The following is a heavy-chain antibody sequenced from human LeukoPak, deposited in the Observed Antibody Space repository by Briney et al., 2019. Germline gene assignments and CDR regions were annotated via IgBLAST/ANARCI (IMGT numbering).Heavy chain of an antibody. V-gene: IGHV4-39*01. CDR1: GGSISSSSYY. Sequence: SETLSLTCTVSGGSISSSSYYWGWIRQPPGKGLEWIGSIYYSGSTYYNPSLKSRVTISVDTSKTQFSLKLSSVTAADTAVYYYYYYDSSGYEVDIWGQGTMVTVSS. J-gene: IGHJ3*02. CDR3: YYYDSSGYEVDI. D-gene: IGHD3-22*01. CDR2: IYYSGST.